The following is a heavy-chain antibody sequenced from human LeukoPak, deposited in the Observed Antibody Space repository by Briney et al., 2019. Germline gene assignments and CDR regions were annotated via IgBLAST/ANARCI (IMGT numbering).Heavy chain of an antibody. CDR2: ISAYNGNT. J-gene: IGHJ4*02. CDR1: GYTFTSYG. Sequence: ASVKVSCKASGYTFTSYGISWVRQAPGQGLEWMGWISAYNGNTNYAQKLQGRVTMTTDTSTSTAYMELRSLRSDDTAVYYCARDRTIRRVVVPAAISDPEGYWGQGTLVTVSS. V-gene: IGHV1-18*01. CDR3: ARDRTIRRVVVPAAISDPEGY. D-gene: IGHD2-2*01.